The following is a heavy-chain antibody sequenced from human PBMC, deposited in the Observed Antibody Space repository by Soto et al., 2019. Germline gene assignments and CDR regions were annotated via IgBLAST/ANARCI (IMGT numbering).Heavy chain of an antibody. D-gene: IGHD6-6*01. CDR1: GYTFTSYD. J-gene: IGHJ5*02. V-gene: IGHV1-8*01. Sequence: ASVKVSCKASGYTFTSYDINWVRQATGQGLEWMGWMNPNSGNTGYAQKFQGRVTMTRNTSISTAYMELSSLRSEDTAVYYCARKKAAYSSSSEAIEDNWFDPWGQGTLVTVSS. CDR3: ARKKAAYSSSSEAIEDNWFDP. CDR2: MNPNSGNT.